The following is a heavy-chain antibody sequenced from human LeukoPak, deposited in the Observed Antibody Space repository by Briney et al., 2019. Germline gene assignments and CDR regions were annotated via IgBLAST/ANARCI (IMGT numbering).Heavy chain of an antibody. V-gene: IGHV3-48*03. D-gene: IGHD7-27*01. CDR3: ASLTGDRSPPDY. J-gene: IGHJ4*02. CDR1: GFTFSSYE. Sequence: PGGSLRLSCAASGFTFSSYEMNWVRQAPGKGLEWVSYISSSGSTIYYADSVKGRFTISRDNAKNSLYLQMNSLRAEDTAVYYCASLTGDRSPPDYWGQGTLVTVSS. CDR2: ISSSGSTI.